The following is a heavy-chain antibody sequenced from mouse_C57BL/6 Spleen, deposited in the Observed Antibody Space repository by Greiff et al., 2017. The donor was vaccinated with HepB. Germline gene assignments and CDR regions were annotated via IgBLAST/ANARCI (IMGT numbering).Heavy chain of an antibody. D-gene: IGHD3-1*01. Sequence: VQLQQPGAELVMPGASVKLSCKASGYTFTSYWMHWVKQRPGQGLEWIGEIDPSDSYTNYNQKFKGKSTLTVDKSSSTAYMQLSSLTSEDSAVYYCARLLSGDYWGQGTSVTVSS. CDR1: GYTFTSYW. CDR3: ARLLSGDY. CDR2: IDPSDSYT. V-gene: IGHV1-69*01. J-gene: IGHJ4*01.